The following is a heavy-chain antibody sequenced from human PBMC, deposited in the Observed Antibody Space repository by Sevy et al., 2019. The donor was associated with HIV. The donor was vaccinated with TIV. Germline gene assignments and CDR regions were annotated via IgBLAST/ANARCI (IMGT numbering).Heavy chain of an antibody. CDR2: IIPIFGTA. CDR3: ARDLGFGDGGVAAAGYYFDY. Sequence: ASVKVSCKASGGTFSSYAISWVRQAPGQGLEWMGGIIPIFGTANYAQKFQGRVTITADESTSTAYMELSSLRSEDTAVYYCARDLGFGDGGVAAAGYYFDYWGQGTLVTVSS. CDR1: GGTFSSYA. J-gene: IGHJ4*02. V-gene: IGHV1-69*13. D-gene: IGHD6-13*01.